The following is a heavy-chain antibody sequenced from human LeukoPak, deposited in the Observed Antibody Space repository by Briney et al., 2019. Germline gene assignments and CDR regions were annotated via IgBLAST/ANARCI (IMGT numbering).Heavy chain of an antibody. J-gene: IGHJ4*02. CDR2: IYYSGST. V-gene: IGHV4-59*01. CDR3: ASQKTYYGYYFDY. CDR1: GGSISSYY. Sequence: SETLSLTCTVSGGSISSYYWSWIRQPPGKGLEWIGYIYYSGSTNYNPSLKSRVTISVDTSKNQFSLKLSSVTAADTAVYYCASQKTYYGYYFDYWGQGTLVTVSS. D-gene: IGHD3-10*01.